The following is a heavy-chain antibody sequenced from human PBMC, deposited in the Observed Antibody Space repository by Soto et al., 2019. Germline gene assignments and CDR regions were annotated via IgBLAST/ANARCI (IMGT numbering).Heavy chain of an antibody. CDR3: ARDRGPYTGFFDY. D-gene: IGHD2-8*02. J-gene: IGHJ4*02. CDR1: GGSIDYYY. V-gene: IGHV4-59*01. Sequence: QVQLQESGPGLVKPSETLALTCSVSGGSIDYYYWSWIRQPPGKGLECVAYVYSSGATNYNPSLMSRAATSVDTSTDHFFLKLSSVTAAAAAVYYCARDRGPYTGFFDYWGQGTLVTVSS. CDR2: VYSSGAT.